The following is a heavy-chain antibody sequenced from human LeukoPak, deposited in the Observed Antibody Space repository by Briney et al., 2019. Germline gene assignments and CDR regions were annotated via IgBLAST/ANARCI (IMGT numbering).Heavy chain of an antibody. V-gene: IGHV1-46*01. J-gene: IGHJ4*02. CDR1: GYTFTSYY. CDR3: ARATLSDYYFNY. Sequence: ASVKVSCKASGYTFTSYYMYWVRQAPGQGLEWMGIINPSGGSTSYAQKFQGRVTMTRDTSTNTVYMELSSLRSEDTAVYFCARATLSDYYFNYWGQGTLVTVSS. CDR2: INPSGGST.